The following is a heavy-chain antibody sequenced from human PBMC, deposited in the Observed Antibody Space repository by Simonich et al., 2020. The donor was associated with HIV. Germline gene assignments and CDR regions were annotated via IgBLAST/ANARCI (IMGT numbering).Heavy chain of an antibody. D-gene: IGHD5-12*01. CDR3: ARRGGYAFDY. Sequence: QVQLQQWGAGLLKPSETLSLTCAVYGGSFSGSYWSWIRQPPGKGLEWIGEINHSESTDYNSSLKSRVTISVDTSKNQFSLKLSSVTAADTAMYYCARRGGYAFDYWGQGTLVTVSS. CDR1: GGSFSGSY. V-gene: IGHV4-34*01. J-gene: IGHJ4*02. CDR2: INHSEST.